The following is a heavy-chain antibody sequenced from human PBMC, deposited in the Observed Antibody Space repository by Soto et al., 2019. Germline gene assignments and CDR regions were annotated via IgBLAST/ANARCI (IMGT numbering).Heavy chain of an antibody. CDR3: ARDRYDFWSGSDHYGLDV. CDR1: GFTFSDYY. J-gene: IGHJ6*02. V-gene: IGHV3-11*01. CDR2: ISSSGGLI. D-gene: IGHD3-3*01. Sequence: QVQLVESGGGLVKPGGSLRLSCAASGFTFSDYYMTWIRQAPGKGLEGVSYISSSGGLIYYADSVKGRFTISRDNARKSLYLQMRSLRAEDSAVYYCARDRYDFWSGSDHYGLDVWGQGTTVTVSS.